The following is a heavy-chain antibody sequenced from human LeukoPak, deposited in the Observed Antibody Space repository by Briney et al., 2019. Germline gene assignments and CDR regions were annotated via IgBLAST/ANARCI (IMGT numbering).Heavy chain of an antibody. V-gene: IGHV1-8*01. J-gene: IGHJ4*02. D-gene: IGHD5-18*01. Sequence: GASVKVSCKASGYTFTSYDINWVRQATGQGLEWMGWMNPNSGNTGYAQKFQGRVTMTRNTSISTAYMELSSLRSEDTAVYYCARAPMGEIQPWLRPTPYYFDYWGQGTLVTVSS. CDR1: GYTFTSYD. CDR2: MNPNSGNT. CDR3: ARAPMGEIQPWLRPTPYYFDY.